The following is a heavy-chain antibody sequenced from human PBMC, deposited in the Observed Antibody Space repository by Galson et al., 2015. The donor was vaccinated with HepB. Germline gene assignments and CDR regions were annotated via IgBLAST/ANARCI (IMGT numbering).Heavy chain of an antibody. D-gene: IGHD3-22*01. CDR2: IYPGDSDT. J-gene: IGHJ3*02. V-gene: IGHV5-51*01. CDR1: GYSFTSYW. Sequence: QSGAEVKKPGESLKISCKGSGYSFTSYWIGWVRQMPGKGLEWMGIIYPGDSDTRYSPSFQGQVTISADKSISTAYLQWSSLKASDTAMYYCARQYYYDSSGYSPAFDTWGQGTMVTVSS. CDR3: ARQYYYDSSGYSPAFDT.